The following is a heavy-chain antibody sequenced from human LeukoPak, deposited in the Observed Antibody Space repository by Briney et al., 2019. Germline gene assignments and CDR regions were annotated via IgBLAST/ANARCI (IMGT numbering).Heavy chain of an antibody. CDR2: INHSGST. Sequence: SETLSLTCAVYGGSVSGYYWSWIRQPPGKGLEWIGEINHSGSTNYNPSLKSRVTISVDTSKNQFSLKLSSVTAADTAVYYCARGRLRGAKLDYWGQGTLVTVSS. J-gene: IGHJ4*02. D-gene: IGHD4/OR15-4a*01. CDR1: GGSVSGYY. V-gene: IGHV4-34*01. CDR3: ARGRLRGAKLDY.